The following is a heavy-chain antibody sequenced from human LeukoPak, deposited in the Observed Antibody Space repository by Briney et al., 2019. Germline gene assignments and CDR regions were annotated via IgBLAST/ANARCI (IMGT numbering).Heavy chain of an antibody. D-gene: IGHD6-19*01. Sequence: GRSLRLSCAASRFTFSSYDMHWVRQAPGKGLEWVAVISYDGSNKYYADSVKGRFTISRDNSKNTLYLQMNSLRAEDTAVYYCAKDLDLDSSGWYGGLDYWGQGTLVTVSS. V-gene: IGHV3-30*18. CDR1: RFTFSSYD. CDR3: AKDLDLDSSGWYGGLDY. CDR2: ISYDGSNK. J-gene: IGHJ4*02.